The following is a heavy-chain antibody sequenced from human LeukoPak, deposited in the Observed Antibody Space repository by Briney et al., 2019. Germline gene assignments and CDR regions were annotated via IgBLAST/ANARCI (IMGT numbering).Heavy chain of an antibody. Sequence: SQTLSLTCAISGDSISSANTAWNWIRQSPSIGLEWLGRTYYKSKWSNDYAVSVKSRITINPDTSKNQFSLQLDSVTPEDTAVYYCARDSPTWRGDNMDVWGQGATVTVSS. V-gene: IGHV6-1*01. D-gene: IGHD3-10*01. CDR2: TYYKSKWSN. CDR3: ARDSPTWRGDNMDV. J-gene: IGHJ6*02. CDR1: GDSISSANTA.